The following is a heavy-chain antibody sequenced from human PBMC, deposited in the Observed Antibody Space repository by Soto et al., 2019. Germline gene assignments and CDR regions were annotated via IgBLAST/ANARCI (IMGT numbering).Heavy chain of an antibody. J-gene: IGHJ4*02. D-gene: IGHD3-22*01. Sequence: QVQLQQWGAGLLKPSETLSLTCAVYGGSFSGYYWSWIRQPPGKGLEWIGEINHSGSTNYNPSLKSRVTISVDTSKNQFSLKLSSVTAADTAVYYCAYSGYYFTRSDDYWGQGTLVTVSS. V-gene: IGHV4-34*01. CDR3: AYSGYYFTRSDDY. CDR2: INHSGST. CDR1: GGSFSGYY.